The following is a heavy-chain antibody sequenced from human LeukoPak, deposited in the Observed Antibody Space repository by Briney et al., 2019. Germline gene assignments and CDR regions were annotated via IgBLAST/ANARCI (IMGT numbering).Heavy chain of an antibody. J-gene: IGHJ4*02. Sequence: GGSLRLSCAASGFTFSSYAMSWVRQAPGKGVEWVSAISGSGGSTYYADSVRGRFTISRDNSKNTLYLQMNSLRAEDTAVYYCAKDITKASRSSGCSSDYWGQGTLVTVSS. CDR1: GFTFSSYA. V-gene: IGHV3-23*01. D-gene: IGHD6-19*01. CDR3: AKDITKASRSSGCSSDY. CDR2: ISGSGGST.